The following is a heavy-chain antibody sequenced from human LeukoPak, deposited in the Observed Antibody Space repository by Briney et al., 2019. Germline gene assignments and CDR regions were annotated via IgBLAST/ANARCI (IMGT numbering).Heavy chain of an antibody. CDR3: AKAASLTGYYFDN. CDR1: GFTFSRYA. D-gene: IGHD3-9*01. CDR2: VTGSGGSS. J-gene: IGHJ4*02. V-gene: IGHV3-23*01. Sequence: GGSLRLSCSASGFTFSRYAMSWVRQAPGKGLEWVSAVTGSGGSSYYADSVNGRFTMSRDNSKNTVDLQMNSLRVEDTAVYYCAKAASLTGYYFDNWGQGTLVIVSS.